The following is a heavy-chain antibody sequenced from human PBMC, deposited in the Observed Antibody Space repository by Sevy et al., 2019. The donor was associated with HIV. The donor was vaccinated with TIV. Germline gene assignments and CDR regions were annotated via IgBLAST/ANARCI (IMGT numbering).Heavy chain of an antibody. V-gene: IGHV4-31*11. D-gene: IGHD2-8*01. CDR1: GGSVSSDNYY. Sequence: SETLSLTCAVSGGSVSSDNYYWTWIRQHPGKGLEWIGYIYHLASTSCNPSLKSRVTISVDTSKNQFSLKLRSVTAADTAVYFCAREAGYCSNGVCYTGWFDPWGQGTLVTVSS. CDR3: AREAGYCSNGVCYTGWFDP. J-gene: IGHJ5*02. CDR2: IYHLAST.